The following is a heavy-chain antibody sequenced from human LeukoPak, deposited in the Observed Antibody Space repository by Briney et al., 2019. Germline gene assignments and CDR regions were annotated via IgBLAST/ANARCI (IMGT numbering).Heavy chain of an antibody. D-gene: IGHD2-21*02. CDR1: GGSISSGSYY. V-gene: IGHV4-39*01. CDR3: AKSLYCGTDCP. Sequence: PSETLSLTCTVSGGSISSGSYYWGWIRQPPGKGLEWIGSIYYSGSTYYNPSLKSRVTISVDTSKNQFSLKLSSVTAADTAIYYCAKSLYCGTDCPWSQGTLVTVSS. CDR2: IYYSGST. J-gene: IGHJ5*02.